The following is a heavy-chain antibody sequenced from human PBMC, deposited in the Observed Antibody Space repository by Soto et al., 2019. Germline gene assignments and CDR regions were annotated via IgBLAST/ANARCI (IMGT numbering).Heavy chain of an antibody. J-gene: IGHJ4*02. V-gene: IGHV5-51*01. CDR3: ARHPSPLYYDSSGYAFDY. Sequence: GESLKISGKGSGDSFTSYRIGWVRQMPGKGLEWMGIISPGDSDTRYRPSFQGQVTISADKSISTAYLQWSSLKASDTAMYYCARHPSPLYYDSSGYAFDYWGQGTLVTVSS. D-gene: IGHD3-22*01. CDR2: ISPGDSDT. CDR1: GDSFTSYR.